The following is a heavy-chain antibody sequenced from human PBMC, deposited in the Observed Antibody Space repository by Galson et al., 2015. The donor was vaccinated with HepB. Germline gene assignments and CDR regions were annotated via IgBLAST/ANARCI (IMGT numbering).Heavy chain of an antibody. D-gene: IGHD3-10*01. V-gene: IGHV3-74*01. CDR2: INTDGSRI. J-gene: IGHJ5*02. Sequence: SLRLSCAASGFTFTTYWMHWVRQAPGKGLVWVSLINTDGSRIAYADSVKGRFTISRDNAKNTLYLQMNSLRAEDTAVYYCARDPIPNDIALIRGVDPGFDPWGQGTLVTVSS. CDR1: GFTFTTYW. CDR3: ARDPIPNDIALIRGVDPGFDP.